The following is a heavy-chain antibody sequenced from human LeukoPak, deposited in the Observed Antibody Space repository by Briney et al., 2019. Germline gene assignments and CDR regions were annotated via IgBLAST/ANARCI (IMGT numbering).Heavy chain of an antibody. J-gene: IGHJ4*02. V-gene: IGHV3-48*01. Sequence: GGSLRLSCAASGFTFSSYAMHWVRQAPGKGLEWVSYISTTSSTIYYADSVKGRFTISRDNAKSSLYLQMNSLRAEDTAVYYCARQVREWELSFDYWGQGTLVTVSS. CDR1: GFTFSSYA. D-gene: IGHD1-26*01. CDR2: ISTTSSTI. CDR3: ARQVREWELSFDY.